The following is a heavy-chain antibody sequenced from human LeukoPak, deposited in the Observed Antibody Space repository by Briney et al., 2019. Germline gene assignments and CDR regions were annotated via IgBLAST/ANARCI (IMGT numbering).Heavy chain of an antibody. CDR2: IYTSGST. CDR1: GGSISSYY. J-gene: IGHJ1*01. CDR3: ARDADDSSGYYHMGAEYFQH. V-gene: IGHV4-4*07. Sequence: SETLSLTCTVSGGSISSYYWSWIRQPAGKGLEWIGRIYTSGSTNYNPSLKSRVTMSVDTSKNQFSLKLSSVTAADTAVYYCARDADDSSGYYHMGAEYFQHWGQGTLVTVSS. D-gene: IGHD3-22*01.